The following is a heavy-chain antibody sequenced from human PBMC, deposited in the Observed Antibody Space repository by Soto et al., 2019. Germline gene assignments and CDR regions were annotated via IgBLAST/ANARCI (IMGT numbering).Heavy chain of an antibody. CDR3: AASPYYYDSSGYYPPWFDP. V-gene: IGHV4-39*01. CDR1: GGSISSSSYY. D-gene: IGHD3-22*01. J-gene: IGHJ5*02. CDR2: IYYSGST. Sequence: SEILSLTCTVSGGSISSSSYYWGWIRQPPGKGLEWIGSIYYSGSTYYNPSLKSRVTISVDTSKNQFSLKLSSVTAADTAVYYCAASPYYYDSSGYYPPWFDPWGQGTLVTVSS.